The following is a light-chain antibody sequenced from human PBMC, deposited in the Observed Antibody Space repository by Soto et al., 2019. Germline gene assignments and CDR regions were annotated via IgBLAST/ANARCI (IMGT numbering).Light chain of an antibody. J-gene: IGLJ3*02. Sequence: QSALTQPASVSGSPGQSITISCTGTSSDVGGYNSVSWYQQHPGKAPKLMIYEVSNRPSGVSNRFSGSKSGNTASLTISGLQAEDEADYYCSSYTSSNTHWMSGGGTKLTVL. CDR2: EVS. CDR1: SSDVGGYNS. V-gene: IGLV2-14*01. CDR3: SSYTSSNTHWM.